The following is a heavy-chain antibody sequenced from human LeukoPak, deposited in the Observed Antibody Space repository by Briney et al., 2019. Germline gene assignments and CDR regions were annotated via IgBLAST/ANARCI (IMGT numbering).Heavy chain of an antibody. V-gene: IGHV2-70*20. J-gene: IGHJ4*02. CDR1: GFSLSTSGMC. Sequence: SGPALVKPTQTLTLTCIFSGFSLSTSGMCVSWVRQPPGKALEWLALIDWDDDKYYSTSLKTRLTISKDTSKNQVVPTMTNMDPVDTATYYCARETARIFDYWGQGTLVTVSS. CDR3: ARETARIFDY. CDR2: IDWDDDK. D-gene: IGHD6-6*01.